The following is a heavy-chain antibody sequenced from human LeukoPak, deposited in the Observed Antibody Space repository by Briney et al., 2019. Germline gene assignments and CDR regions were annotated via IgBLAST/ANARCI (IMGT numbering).Heavy chain of an antibody. Sequence: SETLSLTCTVSGGSISSHYGSWIRQPPGKGLEWIGYIYYSGSTNYNPSLKSRVTISVDTSKNQFSLKLSSVTAADTAVYYCARSGYSSPDAFDIWGQGTMVTVSS. D-gene: IGHD5-18*01. CDR3: ARSGYSSPDAFDI. V-gene: IGHV4-59*11. CDR2: IYYSGST. J-gene: IGHJ3*02. CDR1: GGSISSHY.